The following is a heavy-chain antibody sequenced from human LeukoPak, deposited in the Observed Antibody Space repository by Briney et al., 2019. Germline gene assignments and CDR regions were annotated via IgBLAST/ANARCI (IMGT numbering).Heavy chain of an antibody. J-gene: IGHJ6*03. D-gene: IGHD3-3*01. CDR2: IYPGDSDT. CDR3: AKTYCDFWSGPPRYYYMDV. Sequence: GESLKISCKGSGYSFTSYWIGWVRQMPGKGLEWMGIIYPGDSDTRYSPSFQGQVTISADKSISTAYLQWSSLKASDTAMYYCAKTYCDFWSGPPRYYYMDVWGKGTTVTVSS. CDR1: GYSFTSYW. V-gene: IGHV5-51*01.